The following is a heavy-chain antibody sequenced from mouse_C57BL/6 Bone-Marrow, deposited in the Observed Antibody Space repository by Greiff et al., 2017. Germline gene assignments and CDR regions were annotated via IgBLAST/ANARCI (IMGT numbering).Heavy chain of an antibody. CDR1: GYTFTSYW. V-gene: IGHV1-64*01. CDR3: ARGSMATTTPSAY. CDR2: IHPNSGST. D-gene: IGHD2-2*01. J-gene: IGHJ3*01. Sequence: VQLQQSGAELVKPGASVKLSCKASGYTFTSYWMHWVKQRPGQGLEWIGMIHPNSGSTNYNEKFKSKATLTVDKSSSTAYLQLSSLTSEDSAVYDCARGSMATTTPSAYWGQGTLVTVSA.